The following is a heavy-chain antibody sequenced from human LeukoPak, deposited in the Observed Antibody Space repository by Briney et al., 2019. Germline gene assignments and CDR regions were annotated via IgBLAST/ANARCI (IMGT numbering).Heavy chain of an antibody. CDR3: AKDIPGGGWNGALDY. V-gene: IGHV3-9*01. CDR1: GFTFDDYA. Sequence: GGSLRRSCAASGFTFDDYAMHWVRQAPGKGLEWVSGISWNSGSIGYADSVKGRFTISRDNAKNSLYLQMNSLRAEDTALYYCAKDIPGGGWNGALDYWGQGTLVTVSS. CDR2: ISWNSGSI. J-gene: IGHJ4*02. D-gene: IGHD1-1*01.